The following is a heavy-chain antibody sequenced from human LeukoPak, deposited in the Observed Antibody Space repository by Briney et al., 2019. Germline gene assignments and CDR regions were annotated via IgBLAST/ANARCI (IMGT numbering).Heavy chain of an antibody. D-gene: IGHD4-17*01. Sequence: PGGSLRLSCAASGFTFSNYWMHWIRQVPGKGLVWVSHIKYDGSATNYADSVKGRFTISRDNSKNTLYLQMNSLRAEDTAVYYCASYGDAPFDYWGQGTLVTVSS. CDR2: IKYDGSAT. CDR3: ASYGDAPFDY. V-gene: IGHV3-74*01. J-gene: IGHJ4*02. CDR1: GFTFSNYW.